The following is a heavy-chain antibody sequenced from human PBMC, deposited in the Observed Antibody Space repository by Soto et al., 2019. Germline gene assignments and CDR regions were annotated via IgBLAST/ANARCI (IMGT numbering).Heavy chain of an antibody. CDR2: IYNSGNT. CDR1: GGSISGNY. J-gene: IGHJ4*02. Sequence: KPSETLSLTCTVSGGSISGNYWSWIRQPAGKGLEWIGRIYNSGNTNYNPSLKSRVTMSVDTSKNQFSLKLTSVTAADTAVYYCARGPQGSGWYAVDYWGQGTLVTVSS. V-gene: IGHV4-4*07. CDR3: ARGPQGSGWYAVDY. D-gene: IGHD6-19*01.